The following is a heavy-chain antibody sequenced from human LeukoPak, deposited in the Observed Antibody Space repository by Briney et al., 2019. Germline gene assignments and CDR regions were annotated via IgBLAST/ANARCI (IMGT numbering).Heavy chain of an antibody. CDR2: IYYSGST. J-gene: IGHJ4*02. Sequence: PSETLSLTCTVSGGSISSYYWSWIRQHPGKGLEWIGYIYYSGSTYYNPSLKSRVTISVDTSKNQFSLKLSSVTAADTAVYYCAREGIAAAGTIDYWGQGTLVTVSS. V-gene: IGHV4-59*06. D-gene: IGHD6-13*01. CDR1: GGSISSYY. CDR3: AREGIAAAGTIDY.